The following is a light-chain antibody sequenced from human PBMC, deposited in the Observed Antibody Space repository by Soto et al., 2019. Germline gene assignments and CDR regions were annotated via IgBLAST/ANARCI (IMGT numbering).Light chain of an antibody. CDR3: QQYGMSPPLT. Sequence: EIVLTQSPRTLSLSPGERATLSCRASQSVSSIYLAWYQQKPGQAPRLLIYGASSRATGIPDRFSGSGSGTDFNLTISRLEPEDFAVYYCQQYGMSPPLTFGGGTKVEIK. J-gene: IGKJ4*01. CDR2: GAS. V-gene: IGKV3-20*01. CDR1: QSVSSIY.